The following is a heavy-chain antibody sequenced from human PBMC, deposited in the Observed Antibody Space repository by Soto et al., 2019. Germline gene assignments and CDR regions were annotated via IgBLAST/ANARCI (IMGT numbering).Heavy chain of an antibody. V-gene: IGHV3-20*04. D-gene: IGHD3-22*01. J-gene: IGHJ4*02. CDR1: GFTFDDYG. CDR2: INWNGGST. Sequence: GGSLRLSCAASGFTFDDYGMSWVRQAPGKGLEWVSGINWNGGSTGYADSVKGRFTISRDSAKNSLDLQINSLRAEDTALYYCARVGSDTYYYDSSGQGQYYFDYWGQGTLVTVSS. CDR3: ARVGSDTYYYDSSGQGQYYFDY.